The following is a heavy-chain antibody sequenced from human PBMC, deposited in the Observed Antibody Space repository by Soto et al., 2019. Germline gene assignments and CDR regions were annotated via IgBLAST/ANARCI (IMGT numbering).Heavy chain of an antibody. CDR2: IKQDGSEK. CDR3: ARATPIVSALLWFGELLYLDY. V-gene: IGHV3-7*05. CDR1: GFTFSSYW. D-gene: IGHD3-10*01. Sequence: EVQLVESGGGLVQPGGSLRLSCAASGFTFSSYWMSWVRQAPGKGLEWVANIKQDGSEKYYVDSVKGRFTISRDNAKNSLYLQMNSLRAEDTAVYYCARATPIVSALLWFGELLYLDYWGQGTLVTVSS. J-gene: IGHJ4*02.